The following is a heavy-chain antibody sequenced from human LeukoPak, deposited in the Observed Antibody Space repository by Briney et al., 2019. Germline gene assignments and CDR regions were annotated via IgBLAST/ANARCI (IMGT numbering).Heavy chain of an antibody. D-gene: IGHD3-22*01. J-gene: IGHJ5*02. CDR1: GYTCTSYY. CDR2: INPSGGST. Sequence: GASVKVSCKASGYTCTSYYMHWVRQGPGPGLEWMGIINPSGGSTNYAQKFQGRVTMTRDTSTNTVYMELSSLSSEDTAVYYCARYARRRVVVELNWFDPWGQGTLVTVSS. CDR3: ARYARRRVVVELNWFDP. V-gene: IGHV1-46*01.